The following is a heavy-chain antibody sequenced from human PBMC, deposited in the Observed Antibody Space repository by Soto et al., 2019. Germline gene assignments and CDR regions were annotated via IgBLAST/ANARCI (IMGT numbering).Heavy chain of an antibody. Sequence: QVQLQESGPGLVKPSETLSLTCTVSGDSISNYYWSWIRQPPGKGLEWIGYNYYSGSTNYNPSLKSRVTISIDTSKNQLSLKLSSVTAADTAVYYCARHGNGFFAYWGPGTLVTVSS. V-gene: IGHV4-59*08. CDR2: NYYSGST. D-gene: IGHD2-8*01. J-gene: IGHJ4*02. CDR1: GDSISNYY. CDR3: ARHGNGFFAY.